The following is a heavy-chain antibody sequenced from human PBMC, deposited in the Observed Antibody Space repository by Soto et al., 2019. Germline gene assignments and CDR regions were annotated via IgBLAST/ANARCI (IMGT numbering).Heavy chain of an antibody. CDR1: GGTFSSYT. D-gene: IGHD3-22*01. Sequence: GASVKVSCKASGGTFSSYTISWVRQAPGQGLEWMGRIIPILGIANYAQKFQGRLTMATDTSTSTAFMELRSLTSDDTAVYYCARDPSNTSGNKLYLDYWGQGTLVTVSS. CDR2: IIPILGIA. V-gene: IGHV1-69*04. J-gene: IGHJ4*02. CDR3: ARDPSNTSGNKLYLDY.